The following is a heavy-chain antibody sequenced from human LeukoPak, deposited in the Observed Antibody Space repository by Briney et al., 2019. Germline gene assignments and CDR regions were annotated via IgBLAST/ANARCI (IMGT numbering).Heavy chain of an antibody. J-gene: IGHJ4*02. CDR3: ARVVADSSGYYLFDY. D-gene: IGHD3-22*01. CDR1: GGSISSGDYY. V-gene: IGHV4-30-4*01. CDR2: IYYSGST. Sequence: SETLSLTCTVSGGSISSGDYYWSWMRQPQGKGLEWIGYIYYSGSTYYNPSLKSRVTISVDTSKNQFSLKMSSVTAADTAVYYCARVVADSSGYYLFDYWGQGTLVTVSS.